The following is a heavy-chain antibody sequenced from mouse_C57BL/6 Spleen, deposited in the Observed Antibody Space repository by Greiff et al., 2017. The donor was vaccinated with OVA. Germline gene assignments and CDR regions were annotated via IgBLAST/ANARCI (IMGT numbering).Heavy chain of an antibody. CDR1: GYTFTTYP. CDR3: ARSLYYYGSGYFDV. J-gene: IGHJ1*03. D-gene: IGHD1-1*01. V-gene: IGHV1-47*01. CDR2: FHPYNDDT. Sequence: VQLQESGAELVKPGASVKMSCKASGYTFTTYPIEWMKQNHGKSLEWIGNFHPYNDDTKYNEKFKGKATLTVEKSSSTVYLELSRLTSDDSAVYYCARSLYYYGSGYFDVWGTGTTVTVSS.